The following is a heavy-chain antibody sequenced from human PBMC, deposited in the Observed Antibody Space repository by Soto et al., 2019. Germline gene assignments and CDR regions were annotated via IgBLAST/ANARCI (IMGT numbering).Heavy chain of an antibody. V-gene: IGHV4-39*01. D-gene: IGHD3-3*01. Sequence: SETLSLTCSVSDDSINSDKYYWGWIRQPPGKGLEWIGSIYYRGNAYYNPSLQTRVTISLDTSRSQFSLKLNSVTAADTAVYYCARLSKSYVFWSGYESPPYLHVWGKGITVTVAS. CDR3: ARLSKSYVFWSGYESPPYLHV. CDR1: DDSINSDKYY. CDR2: IYYRGNA. J-gene: IGHJ6*03.